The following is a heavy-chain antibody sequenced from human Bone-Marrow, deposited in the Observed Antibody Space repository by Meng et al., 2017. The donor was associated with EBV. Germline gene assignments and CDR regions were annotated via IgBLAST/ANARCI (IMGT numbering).Heavy chain of an antibody. CDR3: ASESGRGFTPDY. V-gene: IGHV1-69*01. J-gene: IGHJ4*02. CDR2: LIPLSDAP. Sequence: QVRVVHLGAEVKKPGSLVKVSCKASGGTFRSDAIRWVRQAPGQGLEWMGGLIPLSDAPHDAQKFQGRVTITADESTSTHYLDLSGLRAEDTAVYYCASESGRGFTPDYWGQGTLVTVSS. D-gene: IGHD3-10*01. CDR1: GGTFRSDA.